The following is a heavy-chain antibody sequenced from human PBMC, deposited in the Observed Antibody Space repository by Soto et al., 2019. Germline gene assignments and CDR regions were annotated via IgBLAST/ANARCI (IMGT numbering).Heavy chain of an antibody. CDR2: IYYSGST. J-gene: IGHJ4*02. V-gene: IGHV4-31*02. Sequence: QGKGLEWIGYIYYSGSTYYNPSLKSRVTISVDTSKNQFSLKLSSVTAADTAVYYCATDPYHDYGDPSFEYLRQGTLVIVFS. CDR3: ATDPYHDYGDPSFEY. D-gene: IGHD4-17*01.